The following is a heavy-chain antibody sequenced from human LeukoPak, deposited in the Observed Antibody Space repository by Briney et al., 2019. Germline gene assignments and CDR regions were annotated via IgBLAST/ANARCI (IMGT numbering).Heavy chain of an antibody. CDR2: IYYSGST. V-gene: IGHV4-39*07. Sequence: SETLSLTCTVSGGSISSSSYYWGWIRQPPGKGLEWNGSIYYSGSTYYNPSLKSRVTISVDTSKNQFSLKLSSVTAADTAVYYCARSRITMVRGGPSYFDYWGQGTLVTVSS. CDR3: ARSRITMVRGGPSYFDY. CDR1: GGSISSSSYY. D-gene: IGHD3-10*01. J-gene: IGHJ4*02.